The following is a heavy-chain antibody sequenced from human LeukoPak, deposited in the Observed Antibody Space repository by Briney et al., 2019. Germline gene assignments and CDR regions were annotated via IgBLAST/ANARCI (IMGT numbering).Heavy chain of an antibody. Sequence: VGSLRLSSAASGFTFSSYAMHWVRQATGKGLEWVSTIGTAGDTYYPGSVKGRFTISRENVKNSLYLQMNILKAGDTAVYYCARAGPGYYLDYWGQGTLVTVSP. J-gene: IGHJ4*02. CDR3: ARAGPGYYLDY. V-gene: IGHV3-13*01. CDR1: GFTFSSYA. CDR2: IGTAGDT.